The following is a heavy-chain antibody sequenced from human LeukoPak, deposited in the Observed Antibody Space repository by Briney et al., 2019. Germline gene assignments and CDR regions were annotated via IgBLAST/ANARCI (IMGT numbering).Heavy chain of an antibody. Sequence: ASVKVSCKTSAYSFTGYFLHWIRQAPGQGLEWMGWINANSGDTNYAQQFQGRLTMTRDRSISTVYMELSRLRTDDTAVYYCAIDFSWGVDSWGQGALVTVSS. CDR3: AIDFSWGVDS. V-gene: IGHV1-2*02. CDR2: INANSGDT. CDR1: AYSFTGYF. J-gene: IGHJ4*02. D-gene: IGHD3-10*01.